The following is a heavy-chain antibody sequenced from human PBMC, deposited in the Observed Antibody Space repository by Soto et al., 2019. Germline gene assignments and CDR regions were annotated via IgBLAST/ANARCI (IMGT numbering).Heavy chain of an antibody. D-gene: IGHD3-16*01. J-gene: IGHJ3*01. V-gene: IGHV3-74*01. CDR1: GFTSSSYW. CDR3: ARGGLVSAFDV. Sequence: EVQVVESGGGLVQPGGSLRLSCAASGFTSSSYWMHWVRQAPGKGLVWVSRINGDGSSTRFADNVKGGVNNTRDNAKNTLYLQMNSLGAEDTAVFYCARGGLVSAFDVWGQGTMVTVSS. CDR2: INGDGSST.